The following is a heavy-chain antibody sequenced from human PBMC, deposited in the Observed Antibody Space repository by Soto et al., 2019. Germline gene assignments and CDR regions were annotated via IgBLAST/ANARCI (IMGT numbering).Heavy chain of an antibody. J-gene: IGHJ5*02. V-gene: IGHV4-30-4*01. Sequence: SETLSLTCIVSGGSISEKYWSWIRQPPGKGLEWIGYISYSGSTYYNPSLKSRVTISVDTSKNQFSLKLSSVTAADTAVYYCARGRDYYGSGSYSSHWFDPWGQGTLVTVS. D-gene: IGHD3-10*01. CDR3: ARGRDYYGSGSYSSHWFDP. CDR2: ISYSGST. CDR1: GGSISEKY.